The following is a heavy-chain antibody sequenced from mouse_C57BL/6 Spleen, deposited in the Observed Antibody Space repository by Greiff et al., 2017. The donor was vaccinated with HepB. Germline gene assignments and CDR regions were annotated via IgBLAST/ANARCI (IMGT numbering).Heavy chain of an antibody. D-gene: IGHD4-1*01. J-gene: IGHJ4*01. CDR2: INPNNGGT. Sequence: EVKLQQSGPELVKPGASVKIPCKASGYTFTDYNMDWVKQRHGQSLEWIGDINPNNGGTIYNQKFKGKATLTVDKSSSTAYMELRSLTSEDTAVYDCARVLTGTGDYYAMDYWGQGTSVTVSS. CDR1: GYTFTDYN. CDR3: ARVLTGTGDYYAMDY. V-gene: IGHV1-18*01.